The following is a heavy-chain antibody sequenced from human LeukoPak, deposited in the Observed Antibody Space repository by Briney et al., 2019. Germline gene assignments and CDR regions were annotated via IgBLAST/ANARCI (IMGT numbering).Heavy chain of an antibody. D-gene: IGHD3-16*01. CDR2: IRSDSKTI. J-gene: IGHJ4*02. V-gene: IGHV3-48*01. CDR3: ARDYDWAFDY. Sequence: SGGSLRLSRVMSGFTFNSEPMNWVRQAPGKGLDWIAHIRSDSKTIVYADSVKGRITISRDNAKNSLSLQMNSLRAEDTAVYFCARDYDWAFDYWGQGILVTVAS. CDR1: GFTFNSEP.